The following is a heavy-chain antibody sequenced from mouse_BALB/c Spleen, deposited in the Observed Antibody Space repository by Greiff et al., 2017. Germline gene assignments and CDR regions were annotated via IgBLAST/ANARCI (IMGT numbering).Heavy chain of an antibody. J-gene: IGHJ4*01. Sequence: EVQLVESGGGLVQPGGSRKLSCAASGFTFSSFGMHWVRQAPEKGLEWVAYISSGSSTNYYADTVKGRFTISRDNPKNTLFLQMTSLRSEDTAMYYCARRGAYYGNYNAMDYWGQGTSVTVSS. CDR2: ISSGSSTN. D-gene: IGHD2-10*01. CDR3: ARRGAYYGNYNAMDY. CDR1: GFTFSSFG. V-gene: IGHV5-17*02.